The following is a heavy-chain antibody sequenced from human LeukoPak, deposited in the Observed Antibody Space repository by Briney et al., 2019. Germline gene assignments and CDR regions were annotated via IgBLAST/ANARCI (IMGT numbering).Heavy chain of an antibody. CDR2: ISGSGGST. D-gene: IGHD6-19*01. Sequence: PGGSLRLSCAASGFPFNDYSMSWVRQAPGKGLEWVSAISGSGGSTYYADSVMGRFTISRDNSKNTLYLQMNSLRAEDTAVYYCAKSPSGAQWLVIYDYWGQGTLVTVSS. CDR1: GFPFNDYS. J-gene: IGHJ4*02. CDR3: AKSPSGAQWLVIYDY. V-gene: IGHV3-23*01.